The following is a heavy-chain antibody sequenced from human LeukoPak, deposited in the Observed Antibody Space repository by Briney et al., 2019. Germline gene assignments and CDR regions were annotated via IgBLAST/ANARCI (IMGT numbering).Heavy chain of an antibody. CDR1: GFTFSSHA. J-gene: IGHJ3*02. V-gene: IGHV3-23*03. Sequence: PGGSLRLSCAASGFTFSSHAMSWVRQAPGKGLEWVSVIYSGGSTYYADSVKGRFTISRDNSKNTLYLQMNSLRAEDTAVYYCAKGSGDSSGYYYFDAFDIWGQGTMVTVSS. CDR3: AKGSGDSSGYYYFDAFDI. D-gene: IGHD3-22*01. CDR2: IYSGGST.